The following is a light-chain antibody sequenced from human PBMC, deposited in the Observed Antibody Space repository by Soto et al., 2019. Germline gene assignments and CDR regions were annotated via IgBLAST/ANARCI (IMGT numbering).Light chain of an antibody. V-gene: IGLV1-44*01. CDR3: VAWDDSLNGLV. Sequence: QSVLTQPPSVSGTPGQRVSISCSGSRSNIGINAVDWYHQLPGTAPKVLIYANNQRPSGVPDRFSGSKSGTSASLAINGLQSDDEAHYYCVAWDDSLNGLVFGGGTPLPVL. CDR2: ANN. CDR1: RSNIGINA. J-gene: IGLJ2*01.